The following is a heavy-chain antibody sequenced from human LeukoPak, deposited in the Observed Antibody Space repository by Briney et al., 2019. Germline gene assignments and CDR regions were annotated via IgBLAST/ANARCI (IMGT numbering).Heavy chain of an antibody. CDR2: INHSGST. CDR1: GGSFSGYY. CDR3: ARGPGLIVVVVAATRSARYGMDV. J-gene: IGHJ6*04. V-gene: IGHV4-34*01. D-gene: IGHD2-15*01. Sequence: SETLSLTCAVYGGSFSGYYWSWIRQPPGKGLEWIGEINHSGSTNYNPSLKSRVTKSVDTSKNQFSLKLSSVTAADTVVYYCARGPGLIVVVVAATRSARYGMDVWGKGTTVTVSS.